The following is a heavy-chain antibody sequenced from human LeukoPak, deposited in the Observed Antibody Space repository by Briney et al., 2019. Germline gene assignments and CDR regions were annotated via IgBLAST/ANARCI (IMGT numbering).Heavy chain of an antibody. CDR2: LSAAGRTI. Sequence: GGSLSLSCAASGFALTSYSMNWVRQAPGKGLEWISYLSAAGRTIYYADSVQGRFSISRDTAKNTVSLQMGSLRADDTAVYYCARGGYTYGLDSWGQGVLVVVSS. D-gene: IGHD5-18*01. V-gene: IGHV3-48*01. CDR3: ARGGYTYGLDS. CDR1: GFALTSYS. J-gene: IGHJ4*02.